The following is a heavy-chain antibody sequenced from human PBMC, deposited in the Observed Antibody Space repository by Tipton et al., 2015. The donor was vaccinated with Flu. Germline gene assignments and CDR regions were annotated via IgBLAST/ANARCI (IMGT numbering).Heavy chain of an antibody. V-gene: IGHV4-39*07. Sequence: GLVKPSETLSLTCTVSGGSISSSSYYWGWIRQPPGKGLEWIGSIYYSGSTYYNPSLKSRVTISVDKSRNQFSLELNSVTAADTAVYYCARRDYSNYVSDPKNWFDPWGQGTLVTVSS. D-gene: IGHD4-11*01. CDR2: IYYSGST. J-gene: IGHJ5*02. CDR3: ARRDYSNYVSDPKNWFDP. CDR1: GGSISSSSYY.